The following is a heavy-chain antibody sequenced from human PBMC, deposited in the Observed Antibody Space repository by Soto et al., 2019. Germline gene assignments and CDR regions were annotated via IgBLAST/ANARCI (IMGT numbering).Heavy chain of an antibody. D-gene: IGHD3-22*01. J-gene: IGHJ6*02. CDR2: IIPIFGTA. Sequence: SVKVSCKASGGTFSSYAISWVRQAPGQGLEWMGGIIPIFGTANDAQKFQGRVTITADESTSTAYMELSSLRSEDTAVYYCARVQSSYYYDSSGYPWREDYGMDVWGQGTTVTVSS. CDR3: ARVQSSYYYDSSGYPWREDYGMDV. CDR1: GGTFSSYA. V-gene: IGHV1-69*13.